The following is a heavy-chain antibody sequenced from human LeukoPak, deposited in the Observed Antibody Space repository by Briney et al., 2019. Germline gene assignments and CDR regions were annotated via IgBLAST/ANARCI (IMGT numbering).Heavy chain of an antibody. D-gene: IGHD1-14*01. J-gene: IGHJ4*02. CDR2: ISSSGSTI. CDR1: GFTFSDYY. V-gene: IGHV3-11*04. CDR3: AKVGLTWYYLDH. Sequence: GGSLRLSCAASGFTFSDYYMSWIRQAPGKGLEWVSYISSSGSTIYYADSVKGRFTISRDNAKNSLYLQMNSLGAEDTAVYYCAKVGLTWYYLDHWGQGTLVTVSS.